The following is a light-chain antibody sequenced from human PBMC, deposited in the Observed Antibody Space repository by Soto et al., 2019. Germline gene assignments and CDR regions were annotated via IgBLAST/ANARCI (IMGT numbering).Light chain of an antibody. CDR3: QNLDSAAFT. V-gene: IGKV1-27*01. Sequence: DIQMTQSPSSLSASVGDRVTITCRASQGISNYLAWYQQRPGKVPTLLIYAASTLQSGVPSRFSGSGSGTDFTLTISSLLPEDVATDYGQNLDSAAFTFGPGTKVDIK. CDR2: AAS. J-gene: IGKJ3*01. CDR1: QGISNY.